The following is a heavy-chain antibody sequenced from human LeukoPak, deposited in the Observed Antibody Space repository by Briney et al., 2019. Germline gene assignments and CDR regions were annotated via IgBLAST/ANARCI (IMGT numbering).Heavy chain of an antibody. CDR3: ARVSLVRGAPDYYFDY. CDR1: GGSINSDLYY. CDR2: IYHGGST. J-gene: IGHJ4*02. D-gene: IGHD3-10*01. Sequence: SETLSLTCTVSGGSINSDLYYWSWIRQPPGKGLEWIGYIYHGGSTYYNPSLKSRVTISVDRSKNQFSLKLSSVTAADTAVYYCARVSLVRGAPDYYFDYWGQGTLVTVSS. V-gene: IGHV4-30-2*01.